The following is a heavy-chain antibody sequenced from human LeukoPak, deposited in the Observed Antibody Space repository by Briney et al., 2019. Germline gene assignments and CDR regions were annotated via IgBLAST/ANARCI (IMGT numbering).Heavy chain of an antibody. Sequence: GGSLRLSCAASGFTFSSYSMNWVRQAPGKGLEWVSSISSSSSHIYYADSVKGRFTISRDNAKNSLYLQMNSLRAEDTAVYYCARDQSSGYYTYPDYWGQGTLVTVSS. CDR2: ISSSSSHI. J-gene: IGHJ4*02. CDR3: ARDQSSGYYTYPDY. V-gene: IGHV3-21*01. CDR1: GFTFSSYS. D-gene: IGHD3-22*01.